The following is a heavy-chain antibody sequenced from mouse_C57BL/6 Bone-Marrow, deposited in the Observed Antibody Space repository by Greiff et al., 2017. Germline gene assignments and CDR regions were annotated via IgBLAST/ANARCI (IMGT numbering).Heavy chain of an antibody. V-gene: IGHV5-6*01. Sequence: EVQGVESGGDLVKPGGSLKLSCAASGFTFSSYGMSWVRQTPDKRLEWVATISSGGSYTYYPDSVKGRFPISRDNAKNTLYMQMSGLKSEDTAMYYCARHGGLRPLDYWGQGTTLTVSS. D-gene: IGHD2-4*01. CDR1: GFTFSSYG. J-gene: IGHJ2*01. CDR2: ISSGGSYT. CDR3: ARHGGLRPLDY.